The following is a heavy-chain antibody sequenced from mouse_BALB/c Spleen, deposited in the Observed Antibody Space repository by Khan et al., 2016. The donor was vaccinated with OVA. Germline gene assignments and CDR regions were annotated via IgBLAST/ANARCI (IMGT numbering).Heavy chain of an antibody. Sequence: EVQLQESGPSLVKPSQTLSLTCSVTGDSITTGYWNWIRKFPGNKLEYMGYIIYIGYTYYNPSLKSRISLTRHTSNNQYYLQLNAVTDEDTATYYCARSTYRYAFVYWGQGTLVTVSA. CDR1: GDSITTGY. CDR2: IIYIGYT. V-gene: IGHV3-8*02. J-gene: IGHJ3*01. D-gene: IGHD2-14*01. CDR3: ARSTYRYAFVY.